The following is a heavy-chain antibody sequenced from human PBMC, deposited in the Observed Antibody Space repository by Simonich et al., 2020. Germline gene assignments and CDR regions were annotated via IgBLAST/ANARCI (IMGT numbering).Heavy chain of an antibody. V-gene: IGHV5-51*01. CDR1: GYSFTSYW. CDR2: IIPVDSET. D-gene: IGHD1-1*01. J-gene: IGHJ3*02. CDR3: ARQLNDFDI. Sequence: EVQLVQSGAEVKKPGESLKISCKGSGYSFTSYWIGWVRQMPGKGLERMGIIIPVDSETRYSPSLQGQVTNSADKSISTAYLQWSSLKASDTAMYYCARQLNDFDIWGQGTMVTVSS.